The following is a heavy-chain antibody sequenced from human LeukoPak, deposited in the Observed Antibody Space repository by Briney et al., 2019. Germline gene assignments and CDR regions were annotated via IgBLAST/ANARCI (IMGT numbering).Heavy chain of an antibody. CDR3: ARGATSDY. V-gene: IGHV4-34*01. D-gene: IGHD5-12*01. CDR1: GGSFSGYY. J-gene: IGHJ4*02. CDR2: INHSGST. Sequence: PSETLSLTCAVYGGSFSGYYWSWIRQPPGKGLEWIGEINHSGSTNYNPSLKSRVTISVDTSKNQFSLKLSSVTAADTAVYYCARGATSDYWGQGTLVTVSS.